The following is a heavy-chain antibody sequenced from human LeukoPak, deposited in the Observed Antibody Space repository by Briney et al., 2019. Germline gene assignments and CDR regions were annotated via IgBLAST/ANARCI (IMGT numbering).Heavy chain of an antibody. V-gene: IGHV5-51*01. CDR2: IYPGDSDT. CDR3: ARGDRRWLQFQPYNWFDP. D-gene: IGHD5-24*01. CDR1: GYSFTSYW. J-gene: IGHJ5*02. Sequence: GESLKISCKGSGYSFTSYWIGWVRQMPGKGLEWMGIIYPGDSDTRYSPSFQGQVTISADKSISTAYLQWSSLKASDTAMYYCARGDRRWLQFQPYNWFDPWGQGTLVTVSS.